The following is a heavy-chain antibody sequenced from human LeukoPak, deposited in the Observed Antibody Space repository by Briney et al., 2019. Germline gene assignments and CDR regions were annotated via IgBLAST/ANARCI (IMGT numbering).Heavy chain of an antibody. CDR1: GFTFSSYW. CDR2: ISPDGSSE. D-gene: IGHD3-16*01. V-gene: IGHV3-74*01. Sequence: GGSLRLSCAASGFTFSSYWMHWVRQAPGKELLWVSRISPDGSSEIYAAPVEGRFTLSRDNAKNTLYLQMNSLRAEDTAVYYCARVNVCPRCHFDYWGQGTLVTVSS. CDR3: ARVNVCPRCHFDY. J-gene: IGHJ4*02.